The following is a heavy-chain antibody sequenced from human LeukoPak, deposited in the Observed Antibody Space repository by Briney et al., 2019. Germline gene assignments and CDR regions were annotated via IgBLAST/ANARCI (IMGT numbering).Heavy chain of an antibody. CDR2: IYHSGST. CDR1: GGSISSSNW. Sequence: PSGTLSLTCAVSGGSISSSNWWSWVRQPPGKGLEWIGEIYHSGSTNYNPSLKSRVTISVDTSKNQFSLKLSSVTAADTAVYYCARDLKTVTTYSPLDYWGQGTLVTVSS. CDR3: ARDLKTVTTYSPLDY. V-gene: IGHV4-4*02. D-gene: IGHD4-17*01. J-gene: IGHJ4*02.